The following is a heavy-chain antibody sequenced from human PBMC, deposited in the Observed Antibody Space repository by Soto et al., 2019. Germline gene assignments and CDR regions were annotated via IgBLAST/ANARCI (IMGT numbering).Heavy chain of an antibody. CDR1: GFTFGDYA. CDR3: TRVLLVAGYFYYGMDV. V-gene: IGHV3-49*03. CDR2: IRSKPYGGTT. Sequence: PGGSLRLSCTGSGFTFGDYAMSWLRLAPGKGLEWVGFIRSKPYGGTTEYAASVKGRFTISRDDSKSIAYLQMNSLKTEDTAVYYCTRVLLVAGYFYYGMDVWGQGTTVTVSS. D-gene: IGHD6-19*01. J-gene: IGHJ6*02.